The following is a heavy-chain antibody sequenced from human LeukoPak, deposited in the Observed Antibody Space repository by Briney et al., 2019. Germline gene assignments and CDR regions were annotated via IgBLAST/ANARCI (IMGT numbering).Heavy chain of an antibody. J-gene: IGHJ4*02. D-gene: IGHD5-24*01. CDR1: GGTFSSYA. V-gene: IGHV1-69*13. CDR3: ARGRSEDGYNPYFDY. Sequence: SVKVSCKASGGTFSSYAISWVRQAPGQGLEWMGGIIPIFGTANYAQKFQGRVTITADESTSTAYMELSSLRSEDTAVYYCARGRSEDGYNPYFDYWGQGTLVTVSS. CDR2: IIPIFGTA.